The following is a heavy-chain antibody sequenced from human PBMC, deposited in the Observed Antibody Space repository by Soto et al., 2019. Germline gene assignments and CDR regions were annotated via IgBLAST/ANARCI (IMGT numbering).Heavy chain of an antibody. D-gene: IGHD2-8*01. CDR1: GYSISSGYY. J-gene: IGHJ6*02. V-gene: IGHV4-38-2*01. Sequence: SETLSLTCAVSGYSISSGYYWGWIRQPPGKGLEWIGSIYHSGSTYYNPSLKSRVTISVDTSKNQFSLKLSSVTAADTAVYYCARNGLRANEGYGMNVWGQGTTVTVSS. CDR2: IYHSGST. CDR3: ARNGLRANEGYGMNV.